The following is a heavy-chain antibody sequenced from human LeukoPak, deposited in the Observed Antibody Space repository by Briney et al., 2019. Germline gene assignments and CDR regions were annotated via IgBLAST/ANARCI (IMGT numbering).Heavy chain of an antibody. Sequence: PGGSLRLSCAPSGFTFSNYGMHWVRQAPGKGLEWVALISYDGRNKCSADSVKGRFTISRDNSKNTLYLQMNSMRAEDTAVYYCAKDSEDTGALDYWGQGTLVTVSS. D-gene: IGHD1-14*01. CDR3: AKDSEDTGALDY. V-gene: IGHV3-30*18. CDR1: GFTFSNYG. J-gene: IGHJ4*02. CDR2: ISYDGRNK.